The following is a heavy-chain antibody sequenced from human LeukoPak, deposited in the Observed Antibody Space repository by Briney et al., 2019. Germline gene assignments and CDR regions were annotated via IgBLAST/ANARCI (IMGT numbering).Heavy chain of an antibody. CDR3: ARGGTDYSPIGK. CDR2: ISDSGVDT. V-gene: IGHV3-23*01. Sequence: PGGSLRLSCAASGFTFSSYAMSWVRQAPGKGLEWVSTISDSGVDTYYADSVKGRFTISRDNSKNTLYLQMNSLRAEDTAVFYCARGGTDYSPIGKWGQGTLVTVSS. J-gene: IGHJ4*02. D-gene: IGHD3/OR15-3a*01. CDR1: GFTFSSYA.